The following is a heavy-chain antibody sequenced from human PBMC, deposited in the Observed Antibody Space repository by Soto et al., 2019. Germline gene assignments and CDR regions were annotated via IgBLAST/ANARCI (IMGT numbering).Heavy chain of an antibody. J-gene: IGHJ5*02. Sequence: NPSETLSLTCTVSGGSISSYYWSWIRQPPGKGLEWIGYIYYSGSTNYNPSLKSRVTISVDTSKNQFSLKLSSVTAADTAVYYCARQRQAGVGVWFDPWGQGTLVTAPQ. D-gene: IGHD6-19*01. CDR3: ARQRQAGVGVWFDP. V-gene: IGHV4-59*08. CDR1: GGSISSYY. CDR2: IYYSGST.